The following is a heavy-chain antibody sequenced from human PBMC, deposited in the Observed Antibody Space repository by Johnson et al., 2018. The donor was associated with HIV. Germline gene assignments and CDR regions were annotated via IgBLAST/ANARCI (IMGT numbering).Heavy chain of an antibody. CDR3: AKGDEVVAATSGFDI. CDR1: GFTFSSYT. Sequence: VQLVESGGGVVQPGRSLRLSCAASGFTFSSYTMHWVRQAPGKGLEWVAVISYDGSNKYYADSVKGRFTISRDNSKNTLYLQMNGLRAEDTAVYHCAKGDEVVAATSGFDIWGQGIMVIVSS. D-gene: IGHD2-15*01. CDR2: ISYDGSNK. J-gene: IGHJ3*02. V-gene: IGHV3-30-3*01.